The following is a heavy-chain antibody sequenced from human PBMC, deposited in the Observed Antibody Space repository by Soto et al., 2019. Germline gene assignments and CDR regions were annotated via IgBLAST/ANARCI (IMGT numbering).Heavy chain of an antibody. CDR1: GGSFSGYY. CDR3: ARKKRMTTVSYYYYYMDV. V-gene: IGHV4-34*01. Sequence: PSETLSLTCAVYGGSFSGYYWSWIRQPPGKGLEWIGEINHSGSTNYNPSLKSRVTISVDTSKNQFSLKLSSVTAADTAVYYCARKKRMTTVSYYYYYMDVRGKGTTVTVSS. J-gene: IGHJ6*03. D-gene: IGHD4-17*01. CDR2: INHSGST.